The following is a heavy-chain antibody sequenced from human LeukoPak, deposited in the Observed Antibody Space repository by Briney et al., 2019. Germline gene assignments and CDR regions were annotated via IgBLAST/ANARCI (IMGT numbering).Heavy chain of an antibody. Sequence: GASVKVSCKASGGTFSSYAISWVRQAPGQGLEWMGRIIPILGIANYAQKFQGRVTITADKSTSTAYMELSSLRSEDTAVYYCARDRPEPHIVVVTAQAFDIWGQGTMVTVSS. V-gene: IGHV1-69*04. CDR2: IIPILGIA. D-gene: IGHD2-21*02. CDR1: GGTFSSYA. CDR3: ARDRPEPHIVVVTAQAFDI. J-gene: IGHJ3*02.